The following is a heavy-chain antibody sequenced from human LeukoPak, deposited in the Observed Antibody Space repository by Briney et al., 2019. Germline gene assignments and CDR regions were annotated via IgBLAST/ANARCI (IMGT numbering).Heavy chain of an antibody. D-gene: IGHD1-26*01. J-gene: IGHJ4*02. V-gene: IGHV3-23*01. CDR3: ARSSGSYYYFDY. CDR1: GFISSNYA. Sequence: GGSLRLSCAAPGFISSNYAMSWVRQTLVKGLEWVSTIRGSDGTTYYADSVKGRFTTSRDNSKNTLYLQMDSLRVEDTAVYYCARSSGSYYYFDYWGQGTLVTVSS. CDR2: IRGSDGTT.